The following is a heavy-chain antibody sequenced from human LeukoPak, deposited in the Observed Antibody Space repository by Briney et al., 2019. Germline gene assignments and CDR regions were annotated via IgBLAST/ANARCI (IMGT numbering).Heavy chain of an antibody. CDR2: IYYSGST. CDR3: AKGYCNGTSCYDDRGAFDY. CDR1: GDSISSYY. D-gene: IGHD2-2*01. Sequence: SETLSLTCTVSGDSISSYYWSWIRQPPGKGLEWIGSIYYSGSTYYNPSLKSRVTISVDTSRNQFSLKLSSVTAADTAVYNCAKGYCNGTSCYDDRGAFDYWGQGTLVTVSS. J-gene: IGHJ4*02. V-gene: IGHV4-39*07.